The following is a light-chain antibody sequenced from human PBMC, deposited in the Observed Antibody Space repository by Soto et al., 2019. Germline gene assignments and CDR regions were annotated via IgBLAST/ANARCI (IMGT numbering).Light chain of an antibody. Sequence: DIQMTQSPSTLSASVGDRVTITCRASQSISSWLAWYQQRPGKAPKLLIYKASSLESGVPSRFSGSGSGTKFTLTISSLQPDDFATYYCQQYDNGWTFGQGTKVEI. V-gene: IGKV1-5*03. CDR3: QQYDNGWT. J-gene: IGKJ1*01. CDR2: KAS. CDR1: QSISSW.